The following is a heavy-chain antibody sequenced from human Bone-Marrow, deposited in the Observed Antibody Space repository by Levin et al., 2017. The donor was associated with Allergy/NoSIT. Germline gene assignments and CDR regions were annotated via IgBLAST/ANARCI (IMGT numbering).Heavy chain of an antibody. CDR3: ARAFFGVVPAAIPRHRNYYMDV. V-gene: IGHV1-2*06. D-gene: IGHD2-2*01. CDR1: GYTFTGYY. Sequence: ASVKVSCKASGYTFTGYYMHWVRQAPGQGLEWMGRINPNSGGTNYAQKFQGRVTMTRDTSISTAYMELSRLRSDDTAVYYCARAFFGVVPAAIPRHRNYYMDVWGKGTTVTVSS. J-gene: IGHJ6*03. CDR2: INPNSGGT.